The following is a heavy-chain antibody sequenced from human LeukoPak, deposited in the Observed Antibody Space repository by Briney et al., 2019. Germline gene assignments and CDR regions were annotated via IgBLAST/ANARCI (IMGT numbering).Heavy chain of an antibody. V-gene: IGHV4-59*12. J-gene: IGHJ6*03. Sequence: SETLSLTCSVSGGPISSYYWSWIRQPPGKGLEWIGDIYYTGSTNYNPSLKSRVTMSVDTSKNQFSLKLSSVTAADTAVYYCARGTMDVLRYFDWSRDYYYMDVWGKGTTVTISS. CDR3: ARGTMDVLRYFDWSRDYYYMDV. D-gene: IGHD3-9*01. CDR2: IYYTGST. CDR1: GGPISSYY.